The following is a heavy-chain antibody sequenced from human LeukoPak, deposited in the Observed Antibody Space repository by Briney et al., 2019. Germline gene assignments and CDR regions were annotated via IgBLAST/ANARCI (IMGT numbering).Heavy chain of an antibody. CDR2: INPYSGDT. CDR1: GYTLSDYY. D-gene: IGHD1-26*01. V-gene: IGHV1-2*02. J-gene: IGHJ4*02. CDR3: ARGYRGGDY. Sequence: ASVKVSCKASGYTLSDYYMHWVRQAPGQVLEWMGWINPYSGDTNYAQKFQGRVTMTRDTPINTAYMELTRLRSDDTAVYYCARGYRGGDYWGQGILVTVSS.